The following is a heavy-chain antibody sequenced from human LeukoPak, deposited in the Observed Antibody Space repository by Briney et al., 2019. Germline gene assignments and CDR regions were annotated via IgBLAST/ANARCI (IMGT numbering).Heavy chain of an antibody. V-gene: IGHV4-39*07. CDR1: GGSISSSSYY. Sequence: PSETLSLTCTVSGGSISSSSYYWGWIRQPPGKGLEWIGSIYYSGSTYYNPSLKSRVTISVDTSKNQFSLKLSSVTAADTAVYYCARDPIFRNEYSSSSGRGYFDYWGQGTLVTVSS. CDR2: IYYSGST. D-gene: IGHD6-6*01. CDR3: ARDPIFRNEYSSSSGRGYFDY. J-gene: IGHJ4*02.